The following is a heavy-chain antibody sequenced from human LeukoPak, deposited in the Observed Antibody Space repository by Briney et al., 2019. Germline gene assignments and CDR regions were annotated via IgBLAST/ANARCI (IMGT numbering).Heavy chain of an antibody. CDR2: INHSGST. D-gene: IGHD3-22*01. V-gene: IGHV4-34*01. CDR1: GASFSGYN. Sequence: SETLSLTSAGYGASFSGYNWSWIRQPPGKGLEWIGEINHSGSTNYNPSLKSRVTISVDTSKNQFSLKLSSVTAADAAVYYCAREGDSRVYYFDYWGQGTLVTVSS. J-gene: IGHJ4*02. CDR3: AREGDSRVYYFDY.